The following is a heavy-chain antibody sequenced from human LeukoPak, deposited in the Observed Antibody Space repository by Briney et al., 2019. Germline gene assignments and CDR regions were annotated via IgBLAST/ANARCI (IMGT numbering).Heavy chain of an antibody. CDR1: GFTFSSYG. D-gene: IGHD1-26*01. J-gene: IGHJ4*02. Sequence: GGSLRLSCAASGFTFSSYGMHWVRQAPGKGLEWVSFLRYDGNYEHYADSVRGRFTISRDNSKNTLYLQMNSLRAEDTAVYYCARVAGATHFDYWGQGTLVTVSS. CDR2: LRYDGNYE. V-gene: IGHV3-30*02. CDR3: ARVAGATHFDY.